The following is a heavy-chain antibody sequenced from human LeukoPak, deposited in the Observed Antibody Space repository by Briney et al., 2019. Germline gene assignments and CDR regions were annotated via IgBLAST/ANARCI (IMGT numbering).Heavy chain of an antibody. D-gene: IGHD2-15*01. V-gene: IGHV1-2*02. J-gene: IGHJ4*02. CDR1: VYSLTGYY. Sequence: ASVKVSCMASVYSLTGYYMLWVRQAPGQGVAGMGWINPNSGGTNYAQKFQGRVTMTRDTSISTAYMELSRLRSDDTAVYYCARDCSGGSCYYFDYWGQGTLVTVSS. CDR3: ARDCSGGSCYYFDY. CDR2: INPNSGGT.